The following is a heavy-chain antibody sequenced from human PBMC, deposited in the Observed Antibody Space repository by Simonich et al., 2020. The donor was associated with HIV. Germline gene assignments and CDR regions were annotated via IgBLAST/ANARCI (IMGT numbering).Heavy chain of an antibody. J-gene: IGHJ3*02. Sequence: EVQLVQSGAAVTKPGESLKISCKGSGYNFPNYWIGWVRPMPGKGLEWMGIIYPGASDTTYSPNFQGQGTISADKSISTAYLQWSSLKASDTAMYYCVRRMAGTDAFDIWGQGTMVTVSS. CDR2: IYPGASDT. D-gene: IGHD6-19*01. V-gene: IGHV5-51*03. CDR3: VRRMAGTDAFDI. CDR1: GYNFPNYW.